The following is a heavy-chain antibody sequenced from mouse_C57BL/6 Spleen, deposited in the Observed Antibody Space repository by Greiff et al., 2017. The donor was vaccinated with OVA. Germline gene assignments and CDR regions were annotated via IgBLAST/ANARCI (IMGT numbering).Heavy chain of an antibody. CDR2: IWWDDDK. CDR1: GFSLSTFGMG. D-gene: IGHD2-3*01. V-gene: IGHV8-8*01. CDR3: DRVDGIYDGYYFDD. Sequence: QVTLKVSGPGILQPSQTLSLTCSFSGFSLSTFGMGVGWIRPPSGQGLEWLAQIWWDDDKYYNPALKSRLTISKATSKKQVSLKIANVDTADTDTYACDRVDGIYDGYYFDDWGQGTTLTVSS. J-gene: IGHJ2*01.